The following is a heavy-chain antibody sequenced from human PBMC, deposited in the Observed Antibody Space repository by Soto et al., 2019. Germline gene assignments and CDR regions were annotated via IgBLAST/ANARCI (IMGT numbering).Heavy chain of an antibody. CDR3: AKGGSYDFWSGPLHFDY. CDR2: ISGSGGST. Sequence: GGSLRLSCAASGFTFSSYAMIWVRQAPGKGLEWVSAISGSGGSTYYADSVKGRFTISRDNSKNTLYLQMNSLRAEDTAVYYCAKGGSYDFWSGPLHFDYWGQGTLVTVSS. CDR1: GFTFSSYA. D-gene: IGHD3-3*01. J-gene: IGHJ4*02. V-gene: IGHV3-23*01.